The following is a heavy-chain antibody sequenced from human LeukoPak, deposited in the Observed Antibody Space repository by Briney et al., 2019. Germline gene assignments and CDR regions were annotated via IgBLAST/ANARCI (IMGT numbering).Heavy chain of an antibody. Sequence: ASVKVSCKASGYTFTSYDFNWLRQAPGQGLEWMGWINTNTGNPTYAQGFTGRFVFSLDTSVSTAYLQISSLKAEDTAVYYCARTTYYYDSSGLDYWGQGTLVTVSS. D-gene: IGHD3-22*01. J-gene: IGHJ4*02. CDR2: INTNTGNP. CDR1: GYTFTSYD. V-gene: IGHV7-4-1*02. CDR3: ARTTYYYDSSGLDY.